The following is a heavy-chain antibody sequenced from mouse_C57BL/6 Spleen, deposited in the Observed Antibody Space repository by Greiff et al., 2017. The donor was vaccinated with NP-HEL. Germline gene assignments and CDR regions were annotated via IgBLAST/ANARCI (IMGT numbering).Heavy chain of an antibody. CDR2: IDPANGNT. Sequence: EVQVVEPVAELVRPGASVKLSCTASGFNIKNTYMHWVKQRPEQGLEWIGRIDPANGNTKYAPKFQGKANITADTSSNTAYLQLISLTSDDTSIYYCARNYYGSWYFDVWGTGTTVTVSS. CDR3: ARNYYGSWYFDV. CDR1: GFNIKNTY. J-gene: IGHJ1*03. D-gene: IGHD2-2*01. V-gene: IGHV14-3*01.